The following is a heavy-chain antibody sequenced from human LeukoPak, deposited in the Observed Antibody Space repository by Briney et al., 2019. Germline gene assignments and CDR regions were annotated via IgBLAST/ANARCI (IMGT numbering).Heavy chain of an antibody. CDR2: IWPGHSNV. CDR1: GYSFTDDW. CDR3: ASHYQTTGYFAFDN. V-gene: IGHV5-51*01. Sequence: GESLKISCKGSGYSFTDDWIAWVRQMPGKGREWMGIIWPGHSNVIYSPSFQGQVSVSADTSLSTAFLQWSSLTASDTAIYYCASHYQTTGYFAFDNWGQGTLVTVSS. D-gene: IGHD3-9*01. J-gene: IGHJ4*02.